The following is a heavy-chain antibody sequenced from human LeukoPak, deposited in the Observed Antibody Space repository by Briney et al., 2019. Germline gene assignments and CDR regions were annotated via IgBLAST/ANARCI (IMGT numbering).Heavy chain of an antibody. Sequence: KPSETLSLTCAVYGGSFSGYYWSWIRQPPGKGLEWIGEINHSGSTNYNPSLKSRVTISVDTSKNQFSLKLSSVTAADTAVYYCARRQSRYYYDSSGYAALDYWGQGTLVTVSS. CDR1: GGSFSGYY. CDR3: ARRQSRYYYDSSGYAALDY. J-gene: IGHJ4*02. CDR2: INHSGST. V-gene: IGHV4-34*01. D-gene: IGHD3-22*01.